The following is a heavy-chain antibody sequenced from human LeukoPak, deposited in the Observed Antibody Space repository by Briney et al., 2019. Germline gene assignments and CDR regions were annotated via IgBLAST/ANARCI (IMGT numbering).Heavy chain of an antibody. Sequence: GASVKVSCKASGYTFTTYGISWVRRASGQGLEWMGWISVSNGDTNYAQKFQGRVTMTTDTSTNTAYMDLRSLRSDDTAVYYCARGPGTPHYFDYWGQGTLVTVSS. CDR1: GYTFTTYG. V-gene: IGHV1-18*01. J-gene: IGHJ4*02. CDR2: ISVSNGDT. CDR3: ARGPGTPHYFDY. D-gene: IGHD1-1*01.